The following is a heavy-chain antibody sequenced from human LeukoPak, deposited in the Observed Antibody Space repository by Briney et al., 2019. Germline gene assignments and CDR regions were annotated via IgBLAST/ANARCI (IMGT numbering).Heavy chain of an antibody. V-gene: IGHV4-4*07. CDR2: IYTSGST. D-gene: IGHD3-3*01. CDR1: GGSISSYY. CDR3: ARDSGGSWGYDFWSGHKGAFDI. Sequence: SETLSLTCTVSGGSISSYYWSWIRQPAGEGLEWIGRIYTSGSTNYNPSLKSRVTMSVDTSKNQFSLKLSSVTAADTAVYYCARDSGGSWGYDFWSGHKGAFDIWGQGTMVTVSS. J-gene: IGHJ3*02.